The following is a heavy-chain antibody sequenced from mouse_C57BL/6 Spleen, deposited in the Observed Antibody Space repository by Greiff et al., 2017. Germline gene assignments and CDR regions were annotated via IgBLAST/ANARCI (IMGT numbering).Heavy chain of an antibody. CDR1: GFSLTSYG. CDR2: IWRGGST. CDR3: AKLGLDYYAMDY. V-gene: IGHV2-5*01. J-gene: IGHJ4*01. D-gene: IGHD4-1*01. Sequence: QVHVKQSGPGLVQPSQSLSITCTVSGFSLTSYGVHWVRQSPGKGLEWLGVIWRGGSTDYNAAFMSRLSITKDNSKSQVFFKMNSLQADDTAIYYCAKLGLDYYAMDYWGQGTSVTVSS.